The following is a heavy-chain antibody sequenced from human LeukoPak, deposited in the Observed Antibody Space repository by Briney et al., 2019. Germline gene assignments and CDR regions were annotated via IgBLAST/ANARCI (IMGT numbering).Heavy chain of an antibody. CDR3: ARDFVPRKFAFDI. Sequence: PGGSLRLSCAASGFTFSDYYMSWIRQAPGKGLEGVSYISSSGSTIYYADSVKGRFTISRDNAKNSLYLQMNSLRAEDTAVYYCARDFVPRKFAFDIWGQGTMVTVSS. CDR2: ISSSGSTI. D-gene: IGHD1-14*01. CDR1: GFTFSDYY. V-gene: IGHV3-11*01. J-gene: IGHJ3*02.